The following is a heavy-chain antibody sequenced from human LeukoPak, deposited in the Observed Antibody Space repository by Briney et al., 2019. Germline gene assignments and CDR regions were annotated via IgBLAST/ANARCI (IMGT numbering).Heavy chain of an antibody. D-gene: IGHD2-2*02. CDR3: ARAQDIVVVPAAIPIGYFDY. CDR1: GYTFTSYG. J-gene: IGHJ4*02. Sequence: ASVKVSCKASGYTFTSYGISWVRHAPGQGLEWMGWISAYNGNTNYAQKLQGRVTMTTDTSTSTAYMELRSLRSDDTAVYYCARAQDIVVVPAAIPIGYFDYWGQGTLVTVSS. V-gene: IGHV1-18*01. CDR2: ISAYNGNT.